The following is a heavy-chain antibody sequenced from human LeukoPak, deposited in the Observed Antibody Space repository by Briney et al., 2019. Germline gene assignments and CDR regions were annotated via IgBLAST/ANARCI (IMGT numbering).Heavy chain of an antibody. CDR2: IYYSGST. CDR3: AREGSGWSFDY. D-gene: IGHD6-19*01. CDR1: GGSISSYY. J-gene: IGHJ4*02. Sequence: SETLSLTCTVSGGSISSYYWSWIRQPPGKGLEWIGYIYYSGSTNYNPSLKSRVTISVDTSKNQFSLKLSSVTAADTAVYYCAREGSGWSFDYWGQGTLVTVSS. V-gene: IGHV4-59*01.